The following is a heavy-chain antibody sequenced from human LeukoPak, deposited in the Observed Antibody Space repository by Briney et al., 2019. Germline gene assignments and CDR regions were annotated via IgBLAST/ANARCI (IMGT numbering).Heavy chain of an antibody. D-gene: IGHD2-8*02. Sequence: GGSLRLSCAGSGHTFIGDWMTWIRQVPGKGLEWVANINRDGSGKFYLPSVRGRFTISIDDAEDSLYLQMDTLSPEDTAIYYCARVEYTGNGNLYWGQGTLVAVSS. J-gene: IGHJ4*02. CDR3: ARVEYTGNGNLY. V-gene: IGHV3-7*01. CDR1: GHTFIGDW. CDR2: INRDGSGK.